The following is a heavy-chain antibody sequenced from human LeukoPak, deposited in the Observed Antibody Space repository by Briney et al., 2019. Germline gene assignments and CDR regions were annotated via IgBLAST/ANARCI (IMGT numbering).Heavy chain of an antibody. D-gene: IGHD3-22*01. V-gene: IGHV3-30*03. CDR1: GFTFSTYG. CDR2: ISYHGSNK. CDR3: ARRAGDYSHPYDY. Sequence: PGGSLRLSCAASGFTFSTYGMHWVRQAPGKGLEWVAIISYHGSNKYYADSVKGRFTISRDNSKNTLYLQMNSLRAEDTAVYYCARRAGDYSHPYDYWGQGTLVTVSS. J-gene: IGHJ4*02.